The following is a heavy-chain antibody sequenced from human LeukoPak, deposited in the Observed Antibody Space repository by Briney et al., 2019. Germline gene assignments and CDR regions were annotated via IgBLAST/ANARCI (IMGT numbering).Heavy chain of an antibody. V-gene: IGHV3-23*01. CDR2: ISGSGGST. CDR3: AKDPSSGSYGDYFDY. J-gene: IGHJ4*02. Sequence: GGSLRLSCAASGFTFSSYAMSWVRQAPGKGLEWVSAISGSGGSTYYADSVKGRFTISRDNSKNTLYLQMNSLRAEDTAVYYCAKDPSSGSYGDYFDYWGQGTLVTVSS. CDR1: GFTFSSYA. D-gene: IGHD1-26*01.